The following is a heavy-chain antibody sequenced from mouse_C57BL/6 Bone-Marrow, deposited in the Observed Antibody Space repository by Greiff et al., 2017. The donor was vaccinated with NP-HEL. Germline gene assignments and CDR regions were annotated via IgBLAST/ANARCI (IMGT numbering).Heavy chain of an antibody. V-gene: IGHV1-82*01. CDR3: ARRGLRTFFDY. Sequence: VQLQQSGPELVKPGASVKISCKASGYAFSSSWMNWVKQRPGKGLEWIGRIYPGDGDTNYNGKFKGKATLTADKSSSTAYMQLSSLTSEDSAVYFCARRGLRTFFDYWGQGTTLTVSS. J-gene: IGHJ2*01. CDR2: IYPGDGDT. D-gene: IGHD2-4*01. CDR1: GYAFSSSW.